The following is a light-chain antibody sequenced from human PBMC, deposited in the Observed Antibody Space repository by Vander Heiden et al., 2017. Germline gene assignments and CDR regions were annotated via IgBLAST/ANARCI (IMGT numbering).Light chain of an antibody. V-gene: IGKV2-28*01. J-gene: IGKJ1*01. CDR2: LGS. CDR1: QSLLHSNGYNY. Sequence: DIVMTQSPLSLPVTPGEPASISCRSSQSLLHSNGYNYLDWYLQKPGQSPQLLIYLGSNRASGVPDRFSGSGSGTDFTLKISRVEAEDDGVYYCRQALQTPQTFGQGTKVEIK. CDR3: RQALQTPQT.